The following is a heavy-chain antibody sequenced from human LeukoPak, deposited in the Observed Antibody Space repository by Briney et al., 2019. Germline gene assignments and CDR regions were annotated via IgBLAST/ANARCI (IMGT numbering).Heavy chain of an antibody. V-gene: IGHV3-53*01. J-gene: IGHJ3*02. Sequence: PGGSLRLSCAASGFTFSTYGMSWVRQAPGKGLEWVSEIYSDGSTYYEASVKGRFSISRANSKNTVYLQMNSLTADDTAVYYCARELREHGVFDIWGQGTMVTVSS. CDR3: ARELREHGVFDI. D-gene: IGHD1-26*01. CDR2: IYSDGST. CDR1: GFTFSTYG.